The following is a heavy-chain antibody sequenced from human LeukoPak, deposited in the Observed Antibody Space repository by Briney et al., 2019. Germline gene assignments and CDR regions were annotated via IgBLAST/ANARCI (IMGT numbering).Heavy chain of an antibody. Sequence: GGSLRLSCAASGFTFSSYVMSWVRQAPGKGLEGVSAISGSGGSTYFPDSVKGRFTIPRDNSKNTLYLQMNSLRAEDTAVYYCAKDTYSSAWYYFDYWGQGTLVTVSS. D-gene: IGHD6-19*01. CDR3: AKDTYSSAWYYFDY. V-gene: IGHV3-23*01. CDR1: GFTFSSYV. J-gene: IGHJ4*02. CDR2: ISGSGGST.